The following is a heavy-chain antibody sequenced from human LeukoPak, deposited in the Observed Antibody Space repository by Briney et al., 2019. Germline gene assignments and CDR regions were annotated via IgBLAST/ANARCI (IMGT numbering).Heavy chain of an antibody. J-gene: IGHJ4*02. V-gene: IGHV3-23*01. CDR1: GFTFSSFA. D-gene: IGHD1-1*01. CDR3: AREYFSTNNWFYWGLCH. Sequence: GGSLRLSCAASGFTFSSFAMSWVRQGPGKGLEWASAISGSGHTTYYADSVKGRFTISRDNSKNTVYLQMDSLRTEDMAVYYCAREYFSTNNWFYWGLCHWGQGTLVTLSS. CDR2: ISGSGHTT.